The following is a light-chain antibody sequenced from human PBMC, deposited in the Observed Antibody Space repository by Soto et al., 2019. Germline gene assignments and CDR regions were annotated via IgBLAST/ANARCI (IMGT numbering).Light chain of an antibody. Sequence: AIRMTQSPSSFSASTGDRVTITCRASQGISSYLAWYQQKPGKAPKILIYAASTLQSGVPSRFSGSGSGTDFTLTISFLQSEDFAAYYCQQYYSYPYTFGAGIKVDTK. J-gene: IGKJ3*01. V-gene: IGKV1-8*01. CDR3: QQYYSYPYT. CDR1: QGISSY. CDR2: AAS.